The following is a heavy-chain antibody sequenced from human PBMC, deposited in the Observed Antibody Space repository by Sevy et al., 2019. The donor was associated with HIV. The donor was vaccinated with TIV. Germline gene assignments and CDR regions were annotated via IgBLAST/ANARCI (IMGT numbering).Heavy chain of an antibody. CDR1: GGSISRSTYY. CDR2: IYYSGST. J-gene: IGHJ4*02. Sequence: SETLSLTCTVSGGSISRSTYYWGWIRQPPGKGLEWIASIYYSGSTYYKVSLESRVTISVDMSKNQFSLRLSSVTAADTAVYYCARHGGIAVATLDYWGQGTLVTVSS. CDR3: ARHGGIAVATLDY. D-gene: IGHD6-19*01. V-gene: IGHV4-39*01.